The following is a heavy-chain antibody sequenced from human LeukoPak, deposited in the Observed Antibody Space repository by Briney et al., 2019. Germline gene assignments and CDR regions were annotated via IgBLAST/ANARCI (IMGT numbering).Heavy chain of an antibody. CDR2: IGSNGDST. CDR1: GFTFSSYY. D-gene: IGHD1-26*01. CDR3: VYDVSGSYPEH. Sequence: PGGSLRLSCAASGFTFSSYYMNWVRQAPGKGLEYVSAIGSNGDSTYYADSVKGRFTVSRDNSKNTLYLQMSSLRGDDTAIYYCVYDVSGSYPEHWGQGTLVTVSS. V-gene: IGHV3-64D*06. J-gene: IGHJ4*02.